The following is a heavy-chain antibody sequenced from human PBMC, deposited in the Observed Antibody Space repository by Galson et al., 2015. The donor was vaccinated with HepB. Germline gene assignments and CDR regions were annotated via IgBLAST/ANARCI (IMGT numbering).Heavy chain of an antibody. V-gene: IGHV3-7*03. D-gene: IGHD5-18*01. Sequence: SLRLSCAGSGFTFSRYYMGWVRQAPGKGLEWVADIKEDGSLKYYSDSVKGRFTISRDNAKNLLFPQMNSLRAEDTALYYCARDPDTDMVNFDHWGQGTLVTVSS. CDR1: GFTFSRYY. J-gene: IGHJ4*02. CDR3: ARDPDTDMVNFDH. CDR2: IKEDGSLK.